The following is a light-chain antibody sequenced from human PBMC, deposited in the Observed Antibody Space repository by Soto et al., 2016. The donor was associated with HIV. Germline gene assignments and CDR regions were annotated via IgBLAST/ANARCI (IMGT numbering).Light chain of an antibody. CDR3: QAGDSTTVM. J-gene: IGLJ3*02. V-gene: IGLV3-1*01. Sequence: SAELTQPPSVSVSPGQTASIPCSGDNLGSKYVYWYQQKPGQSPVLVMYQDTKRPPGIPERFSGSNYGNTATLTIGGTQAMDEADYYCQAGDSTTVMFGGGTKLTVL. CDR2: QDT. CDR1: NLGSKY.